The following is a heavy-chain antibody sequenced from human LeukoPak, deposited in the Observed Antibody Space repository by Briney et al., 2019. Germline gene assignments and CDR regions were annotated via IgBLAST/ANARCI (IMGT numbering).Heavy chain of an antibody. CDR3: AKSTSPLYYYYGMDV. D-gene: IGHD2-2*01. Sequence: GGSLRLSCAGSGFTFSSYPMSWVRQAPGKGLEWVSTISGSGGSTYYADSVKGRFTISRDSSKNTLYLQLNSLRAEDTAVYYCAKSTSPLYYYYGMDVWGQGTTVTVSS. CDR1: GFTFSSYP. J-gene: IGHJ6*02. V-gene: IGHV3-23*01. CDR2: ISGSGGST.